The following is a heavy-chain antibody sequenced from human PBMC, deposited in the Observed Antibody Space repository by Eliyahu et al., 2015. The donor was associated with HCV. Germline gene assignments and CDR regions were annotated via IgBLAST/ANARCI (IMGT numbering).Heavy chain of an antibody. D-gene: IGHD2-2*01. Sequence: EVQLLESGGGLVQPGGSLRLSCAASGFXFSRFAMNWVRQAPGKGLEWVSGTSGTGGSTHYADSVKGRFTXSRDNSKNTLYLQMNSLRAEDTALYYCAKDRCSSASCSANWFDPWGQGTLVTVSS. J-gene: IGHJ5*02. V-gene: IGHV3-23*01. CDR1: GFXFSRFA. CDR2: TSGTGGST. CDR3: AKDRCSSASCSANWFDP.